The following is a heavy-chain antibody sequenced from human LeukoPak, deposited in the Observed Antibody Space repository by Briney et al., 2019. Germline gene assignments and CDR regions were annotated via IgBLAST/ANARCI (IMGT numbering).Heavy chain of an antibody. D-gene: IGHD2-2*01. J-gene: IGHJ4*02. CDR1: GGSISSSSSY. Sequence: SETLSLTCTVSGGSISSSSSYWGWIRQPPGKGLEWIGTIYYSGGTYYNPSLKSRVTISVDTSKNQFSLNLSSVTAADTVVYYCGSYCTTTTCRPFDYWGQGTLVTVSS. CDR3: GSYCTTTTCRPFDY. V-gene: IGHV4-39*01. CDR2: IYYSGGT.